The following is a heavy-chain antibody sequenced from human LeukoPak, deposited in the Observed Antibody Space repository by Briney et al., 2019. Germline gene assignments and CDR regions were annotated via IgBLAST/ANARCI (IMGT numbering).Heavy chain of an antibody. Sequence: ASETLSLTCTVSGDSFSSVTDYWAWIRQPPGKGLESVSAITGDGGTPWYADSVRGRSTISRDNSKNTVYLQMMSLRAEDTAVYFCARDRHYPRDQLDYCGQGTLVTVSS. V-gene: IGHV3-23*01. CDR2: ITGDGGTP. CDR3: ARDRHYPRDQLDY. CDR1: GDSFSSVTDY. D-gene: IGHD1-26*01. J-gene: IGHJ4*02.